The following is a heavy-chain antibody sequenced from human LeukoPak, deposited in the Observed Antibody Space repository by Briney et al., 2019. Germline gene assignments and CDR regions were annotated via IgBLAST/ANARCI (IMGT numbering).Heavy chain of an antibody. CDR2: VYYTGST. D-gene: IGHD3-10*01. V-gene: IGHV4-38-2*02. J-gene: IGHJ4*02. CDR3: VRSLGRYSPYYFDH. CDR1: GYSISSGYY. Sequence: SETLSLTCTVSGYSISSGYYWGWIRQPPGKGLEWIGSVYYTGSTYYNPSVKTRITIFVDTLTNEFSLRLRSVTAADTAIYFCVRSLGRYSPYYFDHWGQGKLVTVSS.